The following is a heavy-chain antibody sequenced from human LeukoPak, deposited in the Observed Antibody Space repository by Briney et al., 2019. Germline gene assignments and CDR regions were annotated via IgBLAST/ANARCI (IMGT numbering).Heavy chain of an antibody. Sequence: SETLSLTCAVSGYSISSSSYYWGWIRQPPGKGLEWIGSIYYSGSTYYNPSLKSRVTISVDTSKNQFSLKLSSVTAADTAVYYCARRTYYDSSGYYLDYWGQGTLVTVSS. D-gene: IGHD3-22*01. J-gene: IGHJ4*02. V-gene: IGHV4-39*01. CDR3: ARRTYYDSSGYYLDY. CDR2: IYYSGST. CDR1: GYSISSSSYY.